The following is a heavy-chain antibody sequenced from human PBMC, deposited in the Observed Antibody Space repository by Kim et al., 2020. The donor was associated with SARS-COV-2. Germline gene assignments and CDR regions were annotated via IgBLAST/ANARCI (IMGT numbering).Heavy chain of an antibody. Sequence: GGSLRLSCAASGFTFSRFAMHWVRQAPGKGLEYVSAISSNGDSTYYGNSVKGRFTISRDNSKNTLYLQMGSLRADDMAVYYCARSIEVAAPFDIWGQGTTVTVSS. CDR2: ISSNGDST. V-gene: IGHV3-64*01. CDR1: GFTFSRFA. CDR3: ARSIEVAAPFDI. J-gene: IGHJ3*02. D-gene: IGHD6-19*01.